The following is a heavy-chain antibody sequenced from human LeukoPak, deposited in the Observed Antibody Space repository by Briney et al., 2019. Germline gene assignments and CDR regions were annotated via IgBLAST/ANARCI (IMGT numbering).Heavy chain of an antibody. CDR2: ISGDGSTT. V-gene: IGHV3-74*01. Sequence: GGSLRLSCAASGFTFSNYLMHWVRQAPGKGLVWVSRISGDGSTTTYADSVKGRFTSSIDNAKNTLYLQMNSLGVEDTAVYYCAREVVGLAFDYWGQGTLVTVSS. CDR3: AREVVGLAFDY. CDR1: GFTFSNYL. D-gene: IGHD1-26*01. J-gene: IGHJ4*02.